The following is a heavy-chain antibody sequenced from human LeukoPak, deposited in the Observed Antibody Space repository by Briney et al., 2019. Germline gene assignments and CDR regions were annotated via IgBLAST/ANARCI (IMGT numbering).Heavy chain of an antibody. CDR2: IFYSGST. J-gene: IGHJ3*02. V-gene: IGHV4-59*01. CDR1: GGSISSYY. D-gene: IGHD2-21*02. CDR3: ASSRYCGGDCYSDGAFDI. Sequence: SETLSLTCAVSGGSISSYYWSWIRQPPGKGLEWIGYIFYSGSTNYNPSLKSRVTISIDTSKSQFSLKLTSVTTADTALYYCASSRYCGGDCYSDGAFDIWGRGTMVTVSS.